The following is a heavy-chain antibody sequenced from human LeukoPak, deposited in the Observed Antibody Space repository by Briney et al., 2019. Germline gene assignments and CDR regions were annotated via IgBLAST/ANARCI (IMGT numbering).Heavy chain of an antibody. CDR2: INHSGST. CDR3: ARGRGTTRSGFDY. V-gene: IGHV4-34*01. D-gene: IGHD1-1*01. CDR1: GGSFSGYY. J-gene: IGHJ4*02. Sequence: PSETLSLTCAVYGGSFSGYYWSWIRQPPGKGLEWIGEINHSGSTNYNPSLKSRVTISVDTSKNQFSLKLSSVTAADTAVYYCARGRGTTRSGFDYWGQRTLVTVSS.